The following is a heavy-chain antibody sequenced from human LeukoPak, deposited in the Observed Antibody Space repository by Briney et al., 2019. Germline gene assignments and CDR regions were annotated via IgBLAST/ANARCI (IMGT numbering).Heavy chain of an antibody. CDR1: GGSISSSSYY. J-gene: IGHJ4*02. Sequence: SETLSLTCTVSGGSISSSSYYWGWIRQPPGKGLEWIGSIYYSGSTYYNPSLKSRVTISVDTSKNQSSLKLLSVTAADTAVYYCAREEIHSLGYCTDGVCHAGSGFAYWGQGTLVTVSS. CDR2: IYYSGST. CDR3: AREEIHSLGYCTDGVCHAGSGFAY. V-gene: IGHV4-39*07. D-gene: IGHD2-8*01.